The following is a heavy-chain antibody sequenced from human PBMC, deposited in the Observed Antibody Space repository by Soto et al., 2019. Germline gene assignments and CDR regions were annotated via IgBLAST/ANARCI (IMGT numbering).Heavy chain of an antibody. CDR2: IRSTTPTI. D-gene: IGHD1-26*01. Sequence: EVQLVESGGGLVQPGGSLRLSCAASGISLSTYSLNWVRQAPGKGLECISYIRSTTPTIYYADSVKGRFTISRDDAKNSLYLQMNSLKDEDTAVYYCATEISGSYFNYWGQGTLVTVSS. J-gene: IGHJ4*02. CDR3: ATEISGSYFNY. CDR1: GISLSTYS. V-gene: IGHV3-48*02.